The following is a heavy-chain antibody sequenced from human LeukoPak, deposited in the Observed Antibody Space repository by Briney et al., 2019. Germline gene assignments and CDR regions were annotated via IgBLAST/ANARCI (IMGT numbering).Heavy chain of an antibody. Sequence: GGSLRLSCAASGFTFRMYGMHWVRQAPGKGLEWVAVISDDGSRKYNGDSVKGRLTISRDNSKNTLSLEMNSLRAEDTAVYYCAKVKGYGSGSLIDFWGQGTLVTVSS. V-gene: IGHV3-30*18. CDR2: ISDDGSRK. CDR1: GFTFRMYG. J-gene: IGHJ4*02. CDR3: AKVKGYGSGSLIDF. D-gene: IGHD3-10*01.